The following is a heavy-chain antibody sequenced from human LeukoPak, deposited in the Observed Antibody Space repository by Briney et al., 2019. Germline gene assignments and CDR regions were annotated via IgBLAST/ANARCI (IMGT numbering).Heavy chain of an antibody. CDR3: ARESANDSSGYYPVDY. CDR2: IYYSGST. J-gene: IGHJ4*02. Sequence: SETLSLTCTVSGGSISSGDYSWSWIRQPPGKGLEWIGYIYYSGSTYYNPSLKSRVTISVDTSKNQFSLKLSSVTAADTAVYYCARESANDSSGYYPVDYWGQGTLVTVSS. V-gene: IGHV4-30-4*01. CDR1: GGSISSGDYS. D-gene: IGHD3-22*01.